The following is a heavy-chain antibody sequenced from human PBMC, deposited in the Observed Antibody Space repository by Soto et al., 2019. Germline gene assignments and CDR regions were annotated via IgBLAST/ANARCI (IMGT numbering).Heavy chain of an antibody. Sequence: EVQLVESGGGLVQPGRSLRLSCAASGFTFYDYAMHWVRQAPGKGLEWVSGISWNSGSIGYADSVKGRFTISRDNAKNSLYLRMNSLRAEDTALYYCAKDICQGRKYSGSCNFDYWGQGTLVTVSS. CDR3: AKDICQGRKYSGSCNFDY. CDR2: ISWNSGSI. J-gene: IGHJ4*02. V-gene: IGHV3-9*01. D-gene: IGHD1-26*01. CDR1: GFTFYDYA.